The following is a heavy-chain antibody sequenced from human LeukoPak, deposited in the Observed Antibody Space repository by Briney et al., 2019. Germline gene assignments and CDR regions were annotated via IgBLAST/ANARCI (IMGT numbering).Heavy chain of an antibody. J-gene: IGHJ4*02. V-gene: IGHV4-34*01. CDR3: ARWDPVDTAMVDY. CDR2: INHSGST. CDR1: GGSFSGYY. D-gene: IGHD5-18*01. Sequence: PSETLSLTCAVYGGSFSGYYWSWIRQPPGKGLEWIGEINHSGSTNYNPSLKSRVTISVDTSKNQFSLKLSSVTAADTAVYYCARWDPVDTAMVDYWGQGTLVTVSS.